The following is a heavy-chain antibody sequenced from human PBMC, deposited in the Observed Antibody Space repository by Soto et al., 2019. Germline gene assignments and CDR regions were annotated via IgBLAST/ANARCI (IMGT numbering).Heavy chain of an antibody. CDR3: AKGKANTVFGVDTLFDY. CDR2: ISGNGGYT. CDR1: GFAFSSYA. V-gene: IGHV3-23*01. J-gene: IGHJ4*02. Sequence: WSLRLSCAASGFAFSSYAMTWVRQAPGKGLEWVSTISGNGGYTYYSDSVRGRFTISRDNSKKTLYLQMDSLRADDTAVFYCAKGKANTVFGVDTLFDYWGQGTKVTVSS. D-gene: IGHD3-3*01.